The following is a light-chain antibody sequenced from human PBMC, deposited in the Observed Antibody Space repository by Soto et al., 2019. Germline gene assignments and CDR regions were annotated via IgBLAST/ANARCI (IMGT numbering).Light chain of an antibody. V-gene: IGLV7-46*01. CDR2: DTS. Sequence: QSVVTQEPSLTVSPGGTVILTCDSGTGPVTSGHWPYWLQQKPGQAPRTLIYDTSKKHSWTPARFSGSLLGGKAALTLSGAQPEDEADYYCFLSYSGVLPVVFGGGTKLTVL. CDR3: FLSYSGVLPVV. CDR1: TGPVTSGHW. J-gene: IGLJ2*01.